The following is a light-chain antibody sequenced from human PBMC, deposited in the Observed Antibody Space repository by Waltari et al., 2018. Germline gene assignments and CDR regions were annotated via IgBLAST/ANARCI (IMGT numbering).Light chain of an antibody. CDR3: GTWDSSLNGVI. V-gene: IGLV1-51*01. Sequence: QSVLTQPPSVSAAPGQTVAISCSGSSSNIGNNYVSWYQQLPGTAPKLLIYEKNKRPSGIPDRFSGSKSGTSGTLGITGLQTGDEADYYCGTWDSSLNGVIFGGGTKLTVL. CDR2: EKN. J-gene: IGLJ2*01. CDR1: SSNIGNNY.